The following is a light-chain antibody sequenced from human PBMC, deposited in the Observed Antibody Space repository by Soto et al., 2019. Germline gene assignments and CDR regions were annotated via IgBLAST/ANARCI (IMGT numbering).Light chain of an antibody. V-gene: IGKV4-1*01. CDR1: QSVLYSSNNKNY. Sequence: DIVMTQSPDSLAVSLGERATINCKSSQSVLYSSNNKNYLAWYQQKPGQPPKLLIYWASTRESGVPDRFSGSGSGTDFTLTISSLQAEDVAVYYCQQYYSTPHTFGGGTKVDIK. CDR3: QQYYSTPHT. CDR2: WAS. J-gene: IGKJ4*01.